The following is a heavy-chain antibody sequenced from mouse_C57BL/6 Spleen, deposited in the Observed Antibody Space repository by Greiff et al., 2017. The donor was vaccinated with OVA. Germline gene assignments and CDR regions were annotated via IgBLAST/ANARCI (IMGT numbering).Heavy chain of an antibody. V-gene: IGHV5-6*02. CDR3: ARPAQALYFDY. J-gene: IGHJ2*01. CDR2: ISSGGSYT. D-gene: IGHD3-2*02. Sequence: DVKLVESGGDLVKPGGSLKLSCAASGFTFSSYGMSWVRQTPDQRLEWVATISSGGSYTYYPDSVKGRFTISRDNAKNTLYLQMSSLKSEDTAMYYCARPAQALYFDYWGQGTTLTVSS. CDR1: GFTFSSYG.